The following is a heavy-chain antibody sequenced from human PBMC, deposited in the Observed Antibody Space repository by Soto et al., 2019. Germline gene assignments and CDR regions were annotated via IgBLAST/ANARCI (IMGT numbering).Heavy chain of an antibody. D-gene: IGHD3-22*01. V-gene: IGHV1-24*01. Sequence: GASVKVSCKVSGYTLTELSMHWVRQAPGKGLEWMGGFDPEDGETIYAQKFQGRVTMTEDTSTDTAYMELSSLRSEDTAVYYCATDSYYYDSSSNYYYYYGMDVWGQGTTVTVSS. CDR1: GYTLTELS. CDR3: ATDSYYYDSSSNYYYYYGMDV. CDR2: FDPEDGET. J-gene: IGHJ6*02.